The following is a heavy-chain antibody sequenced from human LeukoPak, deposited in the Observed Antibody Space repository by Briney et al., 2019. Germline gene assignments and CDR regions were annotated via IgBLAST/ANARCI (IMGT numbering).Heavy chain of an antibody. Sequence: PGGSLRLSCAASGFTFSSYAMSWVRQAPGKGLEWVSAISGSGGSTYYADFVKGRFTISRDNSKNTLYLQMNSLRAEDTAVYYCAKDPDYYYDSSGYLAYWGQGTLVTVSS. V-gene: IGHV3-23*01. CDR2: ISGSGGST. CDR3: AKDPDYYYDSSGYLAY. J-gene: IGHJ4*02. D-gene: IGHD3-22*01. CDR1: GFTFSSYA.